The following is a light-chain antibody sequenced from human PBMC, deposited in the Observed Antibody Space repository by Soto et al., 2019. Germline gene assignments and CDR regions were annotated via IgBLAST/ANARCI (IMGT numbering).Light chain of an antibody. V-gene: IGLV2-14*01. CDR2: EVT. J-gene: IGLJ1*01. CDR1: SSDVGGYNY. CDR3: SSYTSSSTYV. Sequence: QSALTQPASVSGSPGQSITIYCTGTSSDVGGYNYVSWYQQHPGEAPKLMVYEVTNRPSGVSNRFSGSKSGYTASLTISGLQPEDEADYYCSSYTSSSTYVFGPGTKLTVL.